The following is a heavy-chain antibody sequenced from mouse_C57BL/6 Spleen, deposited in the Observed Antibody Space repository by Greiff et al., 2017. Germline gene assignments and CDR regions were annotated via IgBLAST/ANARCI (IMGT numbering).Heavy chain of an antibody. Sequence: EVKLMESGPELVKPGASVKISCKASGYSFTGYYMHWVKQSHGNILDWIGYIYPYNGVSSYNQKFKGKATLTVDKSSSTAYMELRSLTSEDSAVYYCTRVDDGYLFDYWGQGTTLTVSS. CDR1: GYSFTGYY. J-gene: IGHJ2*01. CDR3: TRVDDGYLFDY. CDR2: IYPYNGVS. D-gene: IGHD2-3*01. V-gene: IGHV1-31*01.